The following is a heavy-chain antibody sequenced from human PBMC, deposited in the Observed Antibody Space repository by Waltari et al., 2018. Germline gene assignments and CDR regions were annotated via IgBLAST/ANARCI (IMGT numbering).Heavy chain of an antibody. D-gene: IGHD3-16*01. J-gene: IGHJ6*02. Sequence: EVQLVESGGGLVQPGGSLRLSCTASGFTVGNNYMNWVRQAPGKGLEWVSLMYSGGSTYYADSVKGRFTISRDSSKNTLYLQMNSLRAEDSAVYYCARDGNGGGVWGRGTTVTVSS. CDR1: GFTVGNNY. CDR2: MYSGGST. V-gene: IGHV3-66*01. CDR3: ARDGNGGGV.